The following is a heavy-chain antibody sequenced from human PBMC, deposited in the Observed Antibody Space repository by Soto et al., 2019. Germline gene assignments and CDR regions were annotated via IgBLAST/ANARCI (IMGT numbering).Heavy chain of an antibody. CDR1: GFTFSSYS. Sequence: PGGSLRLSCAASGFTFSSYSMNWVRQAPGKGLEWVSSISSSSSYIYYADSVKGRFTISRDNAKNSLYLQMNSLRAEDTAVYYCARGYCSSTSCSGAFDIWGQGTMVTVSS. J-gene: IGHJ3*02. CDR3: ARGYCSSTSCSGAFDI. CDR2: ISSSSSYI. D-gene: IGHD2-2*01. V-gene: IGHV3-21*01.